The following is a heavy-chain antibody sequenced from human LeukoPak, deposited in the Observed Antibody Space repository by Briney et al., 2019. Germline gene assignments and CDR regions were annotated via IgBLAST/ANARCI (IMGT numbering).Heavy chain of an antibody. J-gene: IGHJ4*02. CDR2: IYPGDSDT. D-gene: IGHD3-22*01. CDR1: GYSFTSHW. Sequence: GESLKISCKGSGYSFTSHWIGWVRQMPGKGLEWMGIIYPGDSDTRYSPSFQGQVTISADKSISTAYLQWSSLKASDTAMYYCARALVSHYYDSSGYYFDYWGQGTLVTVSS. CDR3: ARALVSHYYDSSGYYFDY. V-gene: IGHV5-51*01.